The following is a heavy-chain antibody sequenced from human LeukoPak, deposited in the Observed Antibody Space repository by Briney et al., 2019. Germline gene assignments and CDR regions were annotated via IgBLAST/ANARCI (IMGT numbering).Heavy chain of an antibody. CDR1: GYTFTSYG. CDR3: ARIAAAGTGPCYFDY. D-gene: IGHD6-13*01. CDR2: ISAYNGNT. J-gene: IGHJ4*02. V-gene: IGHV1-18*01. Sequence: ASVKVSCKASGYTFTSYGISWVRQAPGQGLEWMGWISAYNGNTNYAQKLQGRVTMTTDTSTSTAYMELRSLRSDDTAVYYCARIAAAGTGPCYFDYWGQGTLVTVSS.